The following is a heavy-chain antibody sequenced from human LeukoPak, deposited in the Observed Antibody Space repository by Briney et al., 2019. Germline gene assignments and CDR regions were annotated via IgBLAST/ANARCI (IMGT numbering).Heavy chain of an antibody. D-gene: IGHD3-10*01. CDR3: AREGYGSGSLYWFDP. V-gene: IGHV4-59*12. CDR1: GGSISSYY. Sequence: SETLSLTCTVSGGSISSYYWSWIRQPPGKGLEWIGYIYYRGNTNYNPSLKSPVTISVDTSKNQFSLKLSSVTAADTAVYYYAREGYGSGSLYWFDPWGQGILVTVSS. CDR2: IYYRGNT. J-gene: IGHJ5*02.